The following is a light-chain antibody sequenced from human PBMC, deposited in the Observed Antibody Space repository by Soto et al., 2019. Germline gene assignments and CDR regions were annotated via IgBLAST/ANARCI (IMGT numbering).Light chain of an antibody. CDR1: SSDVGGYNY. J-gene: IGLJ1*01. CDR2: DVS. V-gene: IGLV2-14*01. Sequence: QSVLTQPASVSGSPGQSITISCTGTSSDVGGYNYVSWYQQYPGKAPKLMIYDVSNRPSGFSNRFSGSKSGNTASLTISGLQAEDEADYYCSLYTISNTLVFGSGTKVTVL. CDR3: SLYTISNTLV.